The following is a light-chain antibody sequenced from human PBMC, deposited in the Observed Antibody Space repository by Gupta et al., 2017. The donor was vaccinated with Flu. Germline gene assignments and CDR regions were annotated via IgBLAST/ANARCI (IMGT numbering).Light chain of an antibody. CDR3: QQYGGSPET. CDR2: GAS. CDR1: QSLSSTY. Sequence: EIVLTLSPGTLSLSPGERATLSCRASQSLSSTYLAWYQQKPGQAPRLLIHGASSRATGIPDSFSGSGSGTDFTLTISRLEPEDFAVYYCQQYGGSPETFGQGTKVEIK. V-gene: IGKV3-20*01. J-gene: IGKJ1*01.